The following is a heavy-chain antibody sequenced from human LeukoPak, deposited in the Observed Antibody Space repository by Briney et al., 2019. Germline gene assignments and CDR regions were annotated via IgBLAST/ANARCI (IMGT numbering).Heavy chain of an antibody. J-gene: IGHJ4*02. CDR2: ITSSSSTI. D-gene: IGHD6-19*01. Sequence: GGSLRLSCVASGFTFNSYSINWVRQAPGKGLEWLSYITSSSSTIFYADSVKGRFTISRDNSKNTLYLQMNSLRAEDTAVYYCARLAVAGTLSFDYWGQGTLVTVSS. CDR1: GFTFNSYS. CDR3: ARLAVAGTLSFDY. V-gene: IGHV3-48*01.